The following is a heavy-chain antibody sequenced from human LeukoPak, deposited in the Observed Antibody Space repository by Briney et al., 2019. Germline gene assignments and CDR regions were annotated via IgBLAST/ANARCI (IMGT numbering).Heavy chain of an antibody. V-gene: IGHV4-38-2*02. CDR1: VFSISSNYF. CDR3: AREWSYYGSGSLDY. CDR2: IYPSGST. Sequence: ETLSLTCSVSVFSISSNYFWGWIRQPPGKGLEWIGSIYPSGSTYYNPSLKSRVTISVDTSKNQFSLKVTSVTAADTAVYYCAREWSYYGSGSLDYWGQGTLVTVSS. D-gene: IGHD3-10*01. J-gene: IGHJ4*02.